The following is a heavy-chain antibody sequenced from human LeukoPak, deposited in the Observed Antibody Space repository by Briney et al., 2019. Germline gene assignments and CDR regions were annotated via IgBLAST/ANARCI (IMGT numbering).Heavy chain of an antibody. D-gene: IGHD6-19*01. V-gene: IGHV4-4*09. CDR3: ARDKAGTYFDY. Sequence: SETLSLTCTVSGGSISSYYWSWIRQPPGKGLEWIGYIYTSGSTNYNPSLKSRVTISVDTSKNQFSLKLSSVTAADTAVYYCARDKAGTYFDYWGQGTLVTVSS. CDR1: GGSISSYY. J-gene: IGHJ4*02. CDR2: IYTSGST.